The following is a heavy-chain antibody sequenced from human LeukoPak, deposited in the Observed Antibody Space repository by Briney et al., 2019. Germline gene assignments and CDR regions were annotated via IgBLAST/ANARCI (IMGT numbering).Heavy chain of an antibody. CDR3: AREVIAVAGTDWYFDL. Sequence: RASVTVSCTASGYTFTSYGISWVRQAPGQGLEWMGWISAYNGNTNYAQKLQGRVTMTTDTSTSTAYMELRSLRSDDTAVYYCAREVIAVAGTDWYFDLWGRGTLVTVSS. D-gene: IGHD6-19*01. CDR2: ISAYNGNT. CDR1: GYTFTSYG. J-gene: IGHJ2*01. V-gene: IGHV1-18*01.